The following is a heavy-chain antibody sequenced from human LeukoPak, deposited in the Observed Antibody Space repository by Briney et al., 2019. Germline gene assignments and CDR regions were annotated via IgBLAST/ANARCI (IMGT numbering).Heavy chain of an antibody. V-gene: IGHV3-30-3*01. D-gene: IGHD1-7*01. CDR2: ISYDGSNK. CDR3: ARVRTGTTVYYGMDV. Sequence: GGSLRLSCAASGFTFSSYAMHWVRQAPGKGLEWVAVISYDGSNKYYADSVKGRFTISRDNSKNTLYLQMNSLRAEDTAVYYCARVRTGTTVYYGMDVWGQGTTVTVSS. CDR1: GFTFSSYA. J-gene: IGHJ6*02.